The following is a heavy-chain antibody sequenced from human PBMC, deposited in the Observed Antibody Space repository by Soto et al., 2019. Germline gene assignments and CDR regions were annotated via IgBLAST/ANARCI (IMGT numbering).Heavy chain of an antibody. Sequence: SEPVSCQASGGTFRSYAISLVRLAPGQGLEWMGGIIPIFGTANDAQKFQGRVTITADESTSTAYMELSSLRSEDTAVYYCAIGWFGEYHSSYYCYGMDVWGQGTTVTVSS. CDR2: IIPIFGTA. J-gene: IGHJ6*02. CDR3: AIGWFGEYHSSYYCYGMDV. D-gene: IGHD3-10*01. CDR1: GGTFRSYA. V-gene: IGHV1-69*13.